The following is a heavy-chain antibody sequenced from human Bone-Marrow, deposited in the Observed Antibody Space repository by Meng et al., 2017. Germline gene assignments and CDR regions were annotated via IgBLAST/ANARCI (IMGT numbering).Heavy chain of an antibody. CDR1: GFTFSSYW. D-gene: IGHD3-10*02. J-gene: IGHJ6*02. CDR2: IKQDGSEK. CDR3: ARLFSYYYYGMDV. Sequence: GESLKISCAASGFTFSSYWMSWVRQAPGKGLEWVANIKQDGSEKYYVDSVKGRFTISRDNAKNSLYLQMNSLRAEDTAVYYCARLFSYYYYGMDVWGQGTTVTVSS. V-gene: IGHV3-7*01.